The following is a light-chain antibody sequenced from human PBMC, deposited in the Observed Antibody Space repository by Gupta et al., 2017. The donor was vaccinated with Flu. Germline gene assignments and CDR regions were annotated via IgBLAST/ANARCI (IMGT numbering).Light chain of an antibody. CDR2: GAS. V-gene: IGKV3-20*01. CDR3: QLYGSSPAFT. J-gene: IGKJ2*01. Sequence: IVLTQSPGSLSLSPGEGATLSCRASQTVADSFLAWYQQQPGQAPRLLTYGASTRAPGIPDRFSGGGSGTTLTLTITRLEPEDFAVYYCQLYGSSPAFTFGQGTKLDIK. CDR1: QTVADSF.